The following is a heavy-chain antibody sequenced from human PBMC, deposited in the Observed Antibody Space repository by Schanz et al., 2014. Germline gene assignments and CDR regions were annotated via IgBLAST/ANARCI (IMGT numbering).Heavy chain of an antibody. CDR1: GFTFSSSW. D-gene: IGHD6-19*01. CDR2: YSGGST. J-gene: IGHJ3*02. Sequence: EVHLVESGGGLVQPGGSLRLSCAASGFTFSSSWMHWVRQAPGKGLEWVAVYSGGSTFYTDSVKGRFTISRDNSKNTLYLQMNSLIAEDTAVYYCAKCIGWYGRCAFDIWGQGTMVTVSS. V-gene: IGHV3-66*01. CDR3: AKCIGWYGRCAFDI.